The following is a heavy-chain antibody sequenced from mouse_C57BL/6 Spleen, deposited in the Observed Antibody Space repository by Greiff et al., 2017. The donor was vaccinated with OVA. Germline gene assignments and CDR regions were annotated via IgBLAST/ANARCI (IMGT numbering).Heavy chain of an antibody. D-gene: IGHD1-1*01. J-gene: IGHJ1*03. CDR2: ISSGSSTI. CDR3: ARGGNYYGSSSWYFDV. V-gene: IGHV5-17*01. CDR1: GFTFSDYG. Sequence: EVQVVESGGGLVKPGGSLKLSCAASGFTFSDYGMHWVRQAPEKGLEWVAYISSGSSTIYYADTVKGRFTISSDNAKNTLFLQMTSLRSEDTAMYYCARGGNYYGSSSWYFDVWGTGTTVTVSS.